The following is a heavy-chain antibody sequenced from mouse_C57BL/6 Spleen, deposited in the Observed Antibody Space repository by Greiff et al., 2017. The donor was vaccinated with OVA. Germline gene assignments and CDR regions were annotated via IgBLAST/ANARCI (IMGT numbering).Heavy chain of an antibody. CDR2: ISRGSSTI. CDR1: GFTFSDYG. CDR3: ARPLSWDGSGYFDV. D-gene: IGHD4-1*01. Sequence: EVKLVESGGGLVKPGGSLKLSCAASGFTFSDYGMHWVRQAPEKGLEWVAYISRGSSTIYYADTVKGRFTISRDNAKNTLFLQLTRLRSEDTAMDYCARPLSWDGSGYFDVWGTGTTVTVSS. J-gene: IGHJ1*03. V-gene: IGHV5-17*01.